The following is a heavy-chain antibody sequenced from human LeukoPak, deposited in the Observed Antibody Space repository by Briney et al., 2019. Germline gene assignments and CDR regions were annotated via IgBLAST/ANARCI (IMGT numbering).Heavy chain of an antibody. CDR3: ARSPPWSNWFDP. Sequence: GGSLRLSCEASGFTFSIYWMHWVRQAPGKGLVWVSHINSDETSTSYADSVKGRFTISRDNAKNTLYLQMNSLRAEDTAVYYCARSPPWSNWFDPWGQGTLVTVSS. D-gene: IGHD2-15*01. V-gene: IGHV3-74*01. CDR2: INSDETST. CDR1: GFTFSIYW. J-gene: IGHJ5*02.